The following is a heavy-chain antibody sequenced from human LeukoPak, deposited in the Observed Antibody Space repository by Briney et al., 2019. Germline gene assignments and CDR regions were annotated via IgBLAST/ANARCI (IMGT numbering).Heavy chain of an antibody. J-gene: IGHJ4*02. CDR3: ATSGGSGYFIY. Sequence: SETLSLTCTVSGGSISIPSYYWGWLRQAPGKGLEWIGSIFHSGSAYYSPSLKRRVTISVDTSKNQFSLNLTSVTAADTARYYCATSGGSGYFIYWGQGTLVRVSS. D-gene: IGHD3-3*01. CDR2: IFHSGSA. V-gene: IGHV4-39*01. CDR1: GGSISIPSYY.